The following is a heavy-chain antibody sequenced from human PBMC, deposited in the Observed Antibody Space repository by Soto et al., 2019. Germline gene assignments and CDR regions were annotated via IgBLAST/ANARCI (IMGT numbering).Heavy chain of an antibody. CDR2: ISSDGGST. D-gene: IGHD3-10*01. J-gene: IGHJ4*02. CDR3: ARGVGY. Sequence: GGSLRLSCAASGFTFSRFAMSWVRQAPEKGLECVSAISSDGGSTYYANSVKGRFTISRDNSKNALYLQMGSLRAEDMAVYYCARGVGYWGQGTLVTVSS. CDR1: GFTFSRFA. V-gene: IGHV3-64*01.